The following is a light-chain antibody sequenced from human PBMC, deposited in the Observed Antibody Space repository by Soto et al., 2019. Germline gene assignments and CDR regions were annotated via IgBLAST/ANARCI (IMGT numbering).Light chain of an antibody. Sequence: QSVLTQPASVSGSPGQSITISCSGTNSDVGGYNYVSWYQQHPGKAPKLMIYDVSYRPSGISNRCSGSKSDNTASLTISGLQAEDEADYYCSSYTTSSLYVFGTGTKLTVL. CDR3: SSYTTSSLYV. CDR1: NSDVGGYNY. CDR2: DVS. J-gene: IGLJ1*01. V-gene: IGLV2-14*01.